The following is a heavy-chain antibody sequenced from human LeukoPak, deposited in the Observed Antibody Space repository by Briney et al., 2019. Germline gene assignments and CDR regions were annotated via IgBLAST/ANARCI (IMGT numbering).Heavy chain of an antibody. V-gene: IGHV1-2*02. CDR1: GYSFTGYY. CDR2: INPNSGGT. CDR3: APAPMIASYYFDY. D-gene: IGHD3-22*01. J-gene: IGHJ4*02. Sequence: ASVKVSCKASGYSFTGYYMHWVRQAPGQGLEWMGCINPNSGGTDYAQKFQGRVTMTRDTSISTAYMELSRLRSDDTAVYYCAPAPMIASYYFDYWGQGTLVTVSS.